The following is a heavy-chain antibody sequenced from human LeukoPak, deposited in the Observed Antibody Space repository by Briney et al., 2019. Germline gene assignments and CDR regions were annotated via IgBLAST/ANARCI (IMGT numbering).Heavy chain of an antibody. CDR3: ASSGVAGSFDY. Sequence: SETLSLTCTVSGGSISSGSYYWSWIRQPAGKGLEWIGRIYTSGSTNYNPSLKSRVTISVDTSKNQFSLQLNSVTPEDTAVYYCASSGVAGSFDYWGQGTLVTVSS. J-gene: IGHJ4*02. CDR2: IYTSGST. V-gene: IGHV4-61*02. D-gene: IGHD3-3*01. CDR1: GGSISSGSYY.